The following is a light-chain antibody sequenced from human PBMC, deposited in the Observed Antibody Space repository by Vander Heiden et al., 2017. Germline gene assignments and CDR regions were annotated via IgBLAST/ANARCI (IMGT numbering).Light chain of an antibody. CDR2: GAT. CDR1: QSVSSN. J-gene: IGKJ2*01. V-gene: IGKV3-15*01. Sequence: EIVMTQSPATLSVSPGERATLSCRASQSVSSNLAWYQQKPGQAPRLLIQGATTQATGIPARFSGRGSGTEFTLTISSLQSEDFAVYYCQQYNNWPVTFGQGTKLEIK. CDR3: QQYNNWPVT.